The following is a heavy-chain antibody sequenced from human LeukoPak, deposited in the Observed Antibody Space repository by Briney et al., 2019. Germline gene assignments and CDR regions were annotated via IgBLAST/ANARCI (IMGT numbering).Heavy chain of an antibody. V-gene: IGHV3-30*02. D-gene: IGHD5-18*01. CDR2: IRYDGSNK. Sequence: GGSLRLSCAASGFTFSSYGMHWVRQAPGKGLEWVAFIRYDGSNKYYADSVKGRFTISRDNSKNTLYLQMNSLRAEDTAVYYCAKDLSTAMATRDFDYWGQGTLVTVSS. CDR3: AKDLSTAMATRDFDY. CDR1: GFTFSSYG. J-gene: IGHJ4*02.